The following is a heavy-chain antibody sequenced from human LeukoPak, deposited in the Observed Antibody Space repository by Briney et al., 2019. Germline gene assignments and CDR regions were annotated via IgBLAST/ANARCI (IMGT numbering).Heavy chain of an antibody. CDR2: MNPNSGNT. V-gene: IGHV1-8*01. CDR3: ARGYDYLYVEYFQH. J-gene: IGHJ1*01. D-gene: IGHD4-11*01. Sequence: GASVKVSCKASGYTFTSYDINWVRQATGQGLEWRGWMNPNSGNTGYAQKFQGRVTMTRNTSISTAYMELSSLRSEDTAVYYCARGYDYLYVEYFQHWGQGTLVTVSS. CDR1: GYTFTSYD.